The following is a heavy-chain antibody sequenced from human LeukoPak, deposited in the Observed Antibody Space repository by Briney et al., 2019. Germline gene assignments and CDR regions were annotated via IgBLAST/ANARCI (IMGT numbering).Heavy chain of an antibody. CDR1: GFTFSSYW. CDR2: IKQDGSEK. J-gene: IGHJ5*02. V-gene: IGHV3-7*01. D-gene: IGHD5-18*01. Sequence: GGSLRLSCAASGFTFSSYWMSGVGQAPGKGLEWVANIKQDGSEKYYVDSVKGRFTISRDNAQNSLYLQMNSLRAEDTAVYYCARGEYSSNWFDPWGQGTLVTVSS. CDR3: ARGEYSSNWFDP.